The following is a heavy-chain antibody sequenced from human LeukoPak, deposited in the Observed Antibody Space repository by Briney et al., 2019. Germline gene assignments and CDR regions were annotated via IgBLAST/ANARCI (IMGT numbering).Heavy chain of an antibody. D-gene: IGHD5-24*01. CDR3: ARASGRGGYNSDY. CDR2: IYYSGST. CDR1: GGSISSYY. J-gene: IGHJ4*02. V-gene: IGHV4-59*01. Sequence: SETLSLTCTVSGGSISSYYWSWIRQPPGKGLEWIGYIYYSGSTNYNPSLKSRVTISVDTSKNQFSLKLSSVTAADTAVYYCARASGRGGYNSDYWGQGTLVTVSS.